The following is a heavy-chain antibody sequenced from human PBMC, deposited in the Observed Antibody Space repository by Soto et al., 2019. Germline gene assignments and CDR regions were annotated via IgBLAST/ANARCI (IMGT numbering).Heavy chain of an antibody. CDR3: ATAFHTHDYVWGSYRPVDY. J-gene: IGHJ4*02. D-gene: IGHD3-16*02. CDR1: GFTFSSYA. Sequence: PGGSLRLSCVTSGFTFSSYAMSWVRQAPGKGLEWVSAISGSGGSTYYADSVKGRFTISRDNSKNTLYLQMNSLRAEDTAVYYCATAFHTHDYVWGSYRPVDYWGQGP. V-gene: IGHV3-23*01. CDR2: ISGSGGST.